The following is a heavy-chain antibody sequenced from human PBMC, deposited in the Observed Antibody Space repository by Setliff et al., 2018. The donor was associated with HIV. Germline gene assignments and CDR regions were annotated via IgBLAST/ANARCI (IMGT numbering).Heavy chain of an antibody. CDR2: VYYTGST. Sequence: SETLSLTCTVSSDSIRFYYWTWIRQPPGKGLEWIGNVYYTGSTNYNPSLKSRITISIDTSKSQFSLKLTSVAAADTAVYYCARDSGGYNYGFAVGSFDYWGQGALVT. V-gene: IGHV4-59*01. CDR3: ARDSGGYNYGFAVGSFDY. CDR1: SDSIRFYY. J-gene: IGHJ4*02. D-gene: IGHD5-18*01.